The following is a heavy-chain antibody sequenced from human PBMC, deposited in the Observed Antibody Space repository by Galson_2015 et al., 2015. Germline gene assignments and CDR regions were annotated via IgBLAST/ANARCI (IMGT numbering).Heavy chain of an antibody. J-gene: IGHJ4*02. Sequence: SVKVSCKASGYTFTSYDINWARQATGQGLEWMGWMNPNSGNTGYAQKFQGRVTMTRNTSISTAYMELGSLRSEDTAVYYCAREGSATATHQWGQGTLVTVSS. CDR2: MNPNSGNT. CDR3: AREGSATATHQ. V-gene: IGHV1-8*01. CDR1: GYTFTSYD. D-gene: IGHD2-15*01.